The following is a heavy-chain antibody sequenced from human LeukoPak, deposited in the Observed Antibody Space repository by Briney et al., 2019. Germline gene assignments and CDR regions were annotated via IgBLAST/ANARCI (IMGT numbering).Heavy chain of an antibody. J-gene: IGHJ3*02. CDR1: GFTFSSYA. Sequence: GGSLRLSCAASGFTFSSYAMSWVRQAPGKGLEWVSGIYWKGGSTGYADSVKGRFTISRDNAKNSLYLQMNSLGAEDTALYYCARIFGMLIRTFDIWGQGTMVTVSS. D-gene: IGHD3-9*01. CDR3: ARIFGMLIRTFDI. CDR2: IYWKGGST. V-gene: IGHV3-20*04.